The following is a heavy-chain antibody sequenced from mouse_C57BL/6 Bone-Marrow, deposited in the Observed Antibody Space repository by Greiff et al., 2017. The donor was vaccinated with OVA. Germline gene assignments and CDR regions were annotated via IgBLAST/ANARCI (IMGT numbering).Heavy chain of an antibody. CDR3: TRGLRRNYAMDY. CDR2: IDPETGGT. CDR1: GYTFTDYE. J-gene: IGHJ4*01. D-gene: IGHD3-1*01. Sequence: VQGVESGAELVRPGASVTLSCKASGYTFTDYEMHWVKQTPVHGLEWIGAIDPETGGTAYNQKFKGKAILTADKSSSTAYMELRSLTSEDSAVYYCTRGLRRNYAMDYWGQGTSVTVSS. V-gene: IGHV1-15*01.